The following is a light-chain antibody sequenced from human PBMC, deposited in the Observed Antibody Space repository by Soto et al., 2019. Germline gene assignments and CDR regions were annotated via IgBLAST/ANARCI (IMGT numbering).Light chain of an antibody. J-gene: IGLJ2*01. V-gene: IGLV2-14*03. CDR3: SSYTTSDSVI. CDR1: SSDVGSYSY. CDR2: DVS. Sequence: QSVLTQPASVSGSPGQSITISCIGTSSDVGSYSYVSWYQQHPYKAPKLIIYDVSDRPSGVSLRFSGSKSGNTASLTISGLQAEDEADYYCSSYTTSDSVIFGGGTKVTVL.